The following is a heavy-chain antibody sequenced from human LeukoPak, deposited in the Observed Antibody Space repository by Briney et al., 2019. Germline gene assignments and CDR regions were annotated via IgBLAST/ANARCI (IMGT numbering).Heavy chain of an antibody. CDR3: ARRSGSGSNISHDC. CDR2: IYYSGST. Sequence: SETLSLTCTVSGGSISSSSYYWGWIRQPPGKGLEWIGSIYYSGSTYYNPSLKSRVTISVDTSKNQFSLKLSSVTAADTAVYYCARRSGSGSNISHDCWGQGTLVTVSS. J-gene: IGHJ4*02. V-gene: IGHV4-39*07. D-gene: IGHD3-10*01. CDR1: GGSISSSSYY.